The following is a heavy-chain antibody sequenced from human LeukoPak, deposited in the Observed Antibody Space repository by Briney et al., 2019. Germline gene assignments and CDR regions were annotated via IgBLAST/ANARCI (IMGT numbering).Heavy chain of an antibody. D-gene: IGHD3-10*01. J-gene: IGHJ4*02. CDR2: INHSGST. Sequence: SETLSLTCSVSSGSISSSSYYWGWIRQPPGKGLEWIGEINHSGSTNYNPSLKSRVTISVDTSKNQFSLKLSSVTAADTAVYYCARHGTPLRYGSGNYYKGAPFDYWGQGTLVTVSS. V-gene: IGHV4-39*01. CDR1: SGSISSSSYY. CDR3: ARHGTPLRYGSGNYYKGAPFDY.